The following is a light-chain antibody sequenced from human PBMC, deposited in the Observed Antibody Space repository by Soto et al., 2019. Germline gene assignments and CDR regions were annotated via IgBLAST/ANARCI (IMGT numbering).Light chain of an antibody. Sequence: EVVLTQSPATLSLSPGERATLSCRASENVRTFVDWYQQKPGQAPRLLMFGASNRATGIPARFSGSGSGTDVTLTISILEPEDFAVYYCQQHSHWPPWTFGQGTRVEIQ. J-gene: IGKJ1*01. CDR1: ENVRTF. CDR2: GAS. CDR3: QQHSHWPPWT. V-gene: IGKV3-11*01.